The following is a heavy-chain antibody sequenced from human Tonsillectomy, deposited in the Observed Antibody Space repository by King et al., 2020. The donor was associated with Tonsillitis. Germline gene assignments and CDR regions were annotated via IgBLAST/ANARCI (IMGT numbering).Heavy chain of an antibody. CDR1: GLTFSNYD. CDR2: ISGGGGST. D-gene: IGHD6-13*01. J-gene: IGHJ4*02. Sequence: VQLVESGGGLVQPGGSLRLSCAASGLTFSNYDMIWVRQAPGKGLEWVSLISGGGGSTYYADSVKGRFTISRDNSKNTLYLQMNSLRAEDTAVYFCAKVGYSGTWHWGRGTLVTVSS. CDR3: AKVGYSGTWH. V-gene: IGHV3-23*04.